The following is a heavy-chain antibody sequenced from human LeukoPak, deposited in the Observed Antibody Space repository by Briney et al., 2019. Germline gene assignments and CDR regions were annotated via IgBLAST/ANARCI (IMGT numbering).Heavy chain of an antibody. Sequence: PGGSLRLSCAASGFTVSSNYMSWVRQAPGKGLEWVAVISYDGSNKYYADSVKGRFTISRDNSKNTLYLQMNSLRAEDMAVYYCARSPLLRTVTTDYYYYGMDVWGQGTTVTVSS. CDR2: ISYDGSNK. CDR3: ARSPLLRTVTTDYYYYGMDV. V-gene: IGHV3-30*03. J-gene: IGHJ6*02. CDR1: GFTVSSNY. D-gene: IGHD4-17*01.